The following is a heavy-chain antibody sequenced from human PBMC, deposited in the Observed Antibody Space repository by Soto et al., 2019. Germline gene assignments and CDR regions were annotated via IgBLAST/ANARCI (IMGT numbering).Heavy chain of an antibody. V-gene: IGHV1-18*04. CDR1: GYTFTSYG. D-gene: IGHD2-15*01. Sequence: ASVKVSCKASGYTFTSYGISWVRQAPGQGLEWMGWISAYNGNTNYAQKLQGRVTMTTDTSTSTAYMELRSLRSDDTAVYYCARTCLSGGSCYLEYWVEGTMVTVSS. CDR2: ISAYNGNT. CDR3: ARTCLSGGSCYLEY. J-gene: IGHJ4*02.